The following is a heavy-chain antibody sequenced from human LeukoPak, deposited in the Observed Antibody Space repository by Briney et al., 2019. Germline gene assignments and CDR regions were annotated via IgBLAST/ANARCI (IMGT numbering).Heavy chain of an antibody. CDR1: GGSISSSSYY. V-gene: IGHV4-39*01. D-gene: IGHD4-17*01. CDR2: IYYSGST. J-gene: IGHJ5*02. CDR3: ARLYYGDYLFPWA. Sequence: SETLSLTCTVSGGSISSSSYYWGWIRQPPGQGLEWIGSIYYSGSTYYNPSLKSRVTISVDTSKNQFSLKLSSVTAADTAVYYCARLYYGDYLFPWAWGQGTLVTVSS.